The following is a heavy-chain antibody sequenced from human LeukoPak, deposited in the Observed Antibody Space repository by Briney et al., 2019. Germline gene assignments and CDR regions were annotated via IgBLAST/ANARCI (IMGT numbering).Heavy chain of an antibody. Sequence: QPGGSLRLSCAASGFTFSSYGMHWVRQAPGKGLEWLAFIRYDGDNKYYADSVKGRFTTSRDNSKNTLNLQMNSLRPEDTAMYYCATDGGAKNYAYYFDYWGQGTLVTVSS. CDR1: GFTFSSYG. J-gene: IGHJ4*02. CDR2: IRYDGDNK. CDR3: ATDGGAKNYAYYFDY. D-gene: IGHD2-2*01. V-gene: IGHV3-30*02.